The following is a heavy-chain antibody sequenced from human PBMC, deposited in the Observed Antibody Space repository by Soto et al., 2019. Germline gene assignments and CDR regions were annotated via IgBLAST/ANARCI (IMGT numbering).Heavy chain of an antibody. V-gene: IGHV3-13*05. J-gene: IGHJ6*04. Sequence: EVQLVESGGGLVQPGGSLRLSCEASGFTFRNYDMHWVRQGTGKGLEWVSGISAAGDPDYADSVEGRFTISRENAQNSFFLQMTTLRAGDTAVYYWPRPARDFYGRDVWGKGTTVIVSS. CDR3: PRPARDFYGRDV. CDR1: GFTFRNYD. CDR2: ISAAGDP.